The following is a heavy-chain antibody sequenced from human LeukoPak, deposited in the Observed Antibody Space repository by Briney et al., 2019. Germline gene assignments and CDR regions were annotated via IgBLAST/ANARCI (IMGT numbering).Heavy chain of an antibody. CDR3: ARAVGATRVSYYYYYMDV. D-gene: IGHD1-26*01. J-gene: IGHJ6*03. Sequence: ASVKVSCKVSGYTLTELSMHWVRQAPGKGLEWMGGFDPEDGETIYAQKFQGRVTMTEDTSTDTAYMELSSLRSEDTAVYYCARAVGATRVSYYYYYMDVWGKGTTVTVSS. V-gene: IGHV1-24*01. CDR2: FDPEDGET. CDR1: GYTLTELS.